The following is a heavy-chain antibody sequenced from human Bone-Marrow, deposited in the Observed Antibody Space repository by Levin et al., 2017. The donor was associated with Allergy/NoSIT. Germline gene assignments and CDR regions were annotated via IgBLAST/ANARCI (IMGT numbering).Heavy chain of an antibody. CDR3: AKDRTTIYSNYGIDFDF. V-gene: IGHV3-23*01. D-gene: IGHD4-11*01. J-gene: IGHJ4*02. CDR2: ISGRGGTI. Sequence: PGGSLRLSCVASGFTFSNYAMSWVRQAPGVGLEWVSGISGRGGTIYYADSVRGRFTISRDNSKNTVYLQMNSLRVEDTAVYYCAKDRTTIYSNYGIDFDFWGQGTVVTVSS. CDR1: GFTFSNYA.